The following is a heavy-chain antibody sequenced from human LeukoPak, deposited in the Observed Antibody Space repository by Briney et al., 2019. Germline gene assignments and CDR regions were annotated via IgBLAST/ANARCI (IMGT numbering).Heavy chain of an antibody. D-gene: IGHD3-16*02. Sequence: PGGSLRLSCSASGFTFSSYAMHWVRQAPGKGLEYVSAISSNGGSTYYADSVKGRFTISRDNSKNTLYLQMSSLRAEDTAVYYCVKEVIAWGLAFDYWGQGTLVTVSS. CDR3: VKEVIAWGLAFDY. CDR1: GFTFSSYA. V-gene: IGHV3-64D*06. CDR2: ISSNGGST. J-gene: IGHJ4*02.